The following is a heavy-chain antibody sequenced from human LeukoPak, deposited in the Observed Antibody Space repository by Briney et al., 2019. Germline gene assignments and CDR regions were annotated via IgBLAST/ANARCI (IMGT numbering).Heavy chain of an antibody. J-gene: IGHJ4*02. CDR3: ARGEGGGSFDY. D-gene: IGHD3-16*01. CDR1: GGSISSSSYY. V-gene: IGHV4-61*01. Sequence: SETLSLTCTVSGGSISSSSYYWSWIRQPPGKGLEWIGYIYYSGSTNYNPSLKSRVTISVDTSKNQFSLKLSSVAAADTAVFYCARGEGGGSFDYWGQGTLVTVSS. CDR2: IYYSGST.